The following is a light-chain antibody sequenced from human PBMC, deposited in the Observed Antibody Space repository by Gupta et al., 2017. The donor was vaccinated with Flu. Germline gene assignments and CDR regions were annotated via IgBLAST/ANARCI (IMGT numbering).Light chain of an antibody. CDR1: QSVLYSPDNKNY. Sequence: NCKSSQSVLYSPDNKNYLAWYQQRPGQPPKLLVYWASTRESGVPDRFSGSGSGTDFTLTIASLQAEDVAVYYCQQYYSTPHTFGGGTKVEIK. CDR2: WAS. V-gene: IGKV4-1*01. CDR3: QQYYSTPHT. J-gene: IGKJ4*01.